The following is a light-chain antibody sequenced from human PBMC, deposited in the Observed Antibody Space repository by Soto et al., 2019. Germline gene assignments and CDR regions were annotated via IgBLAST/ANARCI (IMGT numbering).Light chain of an antibody. V-gene: IGKV1-5*03. CDR1: QSISSW. CDR3: QHYTSNLYT. CDR2: KAS. Sequence: DIQMTQSPSTLSASVGDRVTITCRASQSISSWLAWYQQKPGKAPKLLIYKASIIENGVPSRFSGSGSGTEFTLTISSLQPDDFATYYCQHYTSNLYTFDQGTKLEIK. J-gene: IGKJ2*01.